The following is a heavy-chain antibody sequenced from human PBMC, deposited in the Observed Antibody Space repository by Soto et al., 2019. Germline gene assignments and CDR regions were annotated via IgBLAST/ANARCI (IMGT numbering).Heavy chain of an antibody. J-gene: IGHJ4*02. D-gene: IGHD2-15*01. CDR1: GFTFSNYA. V-gene: IGHV3-23*01. CDR3: AARYCIGNNCFHATDH. CDR2: ITNTGGST. Sequence: EVQLLESGGGLVQTGGSLRLSCAASGFTFSNYAMNWVRQAPGKGLEWISAITNTGGSTYYADSVKGRFTISRDNSKDTLYLHMNSLIAEDTAVYYCAARYCIGNNCFHATDHWGQGTLVTVSS.